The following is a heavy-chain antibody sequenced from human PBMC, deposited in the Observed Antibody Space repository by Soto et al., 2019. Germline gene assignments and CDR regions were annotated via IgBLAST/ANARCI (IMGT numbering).Heavy chain of an antibody. J-gene: IGHJ4*02. D-gene: IGHD3-22*01. Sequence: QVTLKESGPVLVKPTETLTLTCTVSGFSLSNARMGVSWIRQPPGKALEWLAHIFSNDEKSYSTSLKSRLTISKDTSKSQVVLTMTNMDPVDTATYYCARIIVYYDSSGYYFFPYYFDYWGQGTLVTVSS. CDR3: ARIIVYYDSSGYYFFPYYFDY. CDR1: GFSLSNARMG. V-gene: IGHV2-26*01. CDR2: IFSNDEK.